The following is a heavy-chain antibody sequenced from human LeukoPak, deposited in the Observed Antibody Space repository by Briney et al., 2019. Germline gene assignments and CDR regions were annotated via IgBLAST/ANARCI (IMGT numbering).Heavy chain of an antibody. Sequence: GGSLRLSCAASGFTFSNYEMNWVRQAPGKGLEWVSYISSSGSTIYYADSVKGRFTISRDNAKNSLYLQMNSLRAEDTAVYYCARALRHCSGGSCGGNFDYWGQGTLVTVSS. V-gene: IGHV3-48*03. J-gene: IGHJ4*02. CDR3: ARALRHCSGGSCGGNFDY. D-gene: IGHD2-15*01. CDR1: GFTFSNYE. CDR2: ISSSGSTI.